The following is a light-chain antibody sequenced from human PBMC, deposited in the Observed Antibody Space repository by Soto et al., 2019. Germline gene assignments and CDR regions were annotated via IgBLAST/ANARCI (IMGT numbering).Light chain of an antibody. CDR3: SSYSNSTTLYV. J-gene: IGLJ1*01. V-gene: IGLV2-14*03. Sequence: QSVLTQPASVSGSPGQSITISCTGTGRDVGGYNYASWYQKNPGKAPKLMIYDVTNRPSGVSDRFSGSKSGNTASLTISGLQAEDEAGNYCSSYSNSTTLYVFGTGTKVTVL. CDR1: GRDVGGYNY. CDR2: DVT.